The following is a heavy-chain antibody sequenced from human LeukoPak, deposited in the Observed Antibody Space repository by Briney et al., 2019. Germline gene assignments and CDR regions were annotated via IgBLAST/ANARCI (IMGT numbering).Heavy chain of an antibody. D-gene: IGHD5-18*01. CDR2: ISHDGSNT. J-gene: IGHJ4*02. V-gene: IGHV3-30*18. CDR1: GSTFSSSG. Sequence: PGGSLRLSCAASGSTFSSSGMHWVRQAPGKGLEWVAVISHDGSNTYYGDSVKGRFTISRDNSKNTLYLQVNSLRAEDTAVYYCAKVPRGYSYAFFDYWGQGTLVTVSS. CDR3: AKVPRGYSYAFFDY.